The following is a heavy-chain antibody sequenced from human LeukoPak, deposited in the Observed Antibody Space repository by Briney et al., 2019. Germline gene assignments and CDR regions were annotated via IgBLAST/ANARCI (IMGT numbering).Heavy chain of an antibody. D-gene: IGHD3-10*01. Sequence: GGSLRLSCAASGITFSSYAMHWVRQAPGKGLEYVSAISSNGGSTYYANSVKGRFTISRDNSKNTLYLQMGSLRAEDMAVYYCARAGPRYYDYWGQGTLVTVSS. J-gene: IGHJ4*02. CDR1: GITFSSYA. V-gene: IGHV3-64*01. CDR2: ISSNGGST. CDR3: ARAGPRYYDY.